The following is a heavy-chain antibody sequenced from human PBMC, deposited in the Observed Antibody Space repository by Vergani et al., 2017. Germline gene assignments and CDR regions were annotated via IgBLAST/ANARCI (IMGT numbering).Heavy chain of an antibody. CDR3: ARGYCSSTSCYTHYYYYMDV. J-gene: IGHJ6*03. CDR1: GYTFTSYG. CDR2: ISAYNGNT. D-gene: IGHD2-2*02. V-gene: IGHV1-18*01. Sequence: QVQLVQSGAEVKKPGASVKVSCKASGYTFTSYGISWVRQAPXQGLEWMGWISAYNGNTNYAQKLQGRVTMTTDTSTSTAYMELRSLRSDDTAVYYCARGYCSSTSCYTHYYYYMDVWGKGTTVTVSS.